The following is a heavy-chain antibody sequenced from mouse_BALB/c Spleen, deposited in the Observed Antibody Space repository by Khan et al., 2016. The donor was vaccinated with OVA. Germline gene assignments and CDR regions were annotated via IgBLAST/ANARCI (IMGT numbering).Heavy chain of an antibody. D-gene: IGHD3-3*01. Sequence: QVQLQQSGAELAKPGASVKMSCKASGYTFINYWILWVKQRPGQGLEWIGYINPSTGYTEYNPNFKDKATLTADKSSSTAYMQLSSLTSEDSAVYYCARRGLGGDFDYWGQGTTLTVSS. J-gene: IGHJ2*01. CDR1: GYTFINYW. V-gene: IGHV1-7*01. CDR3: ARRGLGGDFDY. CDR2: INPSTGYT.